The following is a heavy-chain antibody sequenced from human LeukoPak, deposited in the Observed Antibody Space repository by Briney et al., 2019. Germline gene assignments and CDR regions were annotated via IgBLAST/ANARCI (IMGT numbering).Heavy chain of an antibody. CDR2: ISYDGSNK. CDR1: GFTFSNYG. CDR3: ARETPSEITIVRGFGDY. V-gene: IGHV3-30*19. J-gene: IGHJ4*02. Sequence: GGSLRLSCAAAGFTFSNYGMDWVRQAPGKGLEWVAVISYDGSNKYYADSVKDRFTISRDNSKNTLYLQMNSLRAEGTAVYYCARETPSEITIVRGFGDYWGQGTLVTVSS. D-gene: IGHD3-10*01.